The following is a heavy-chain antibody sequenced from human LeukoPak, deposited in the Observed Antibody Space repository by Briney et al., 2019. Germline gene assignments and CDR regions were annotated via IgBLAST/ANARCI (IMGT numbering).Heavy chain of an antibody. D-gene: IGHD6-19*01. CDR2: INTNTGNP. Sequence: GASVKVSCKASGYTFTSYAMNWVRQAPGQGLEWMGWINTNTGNPTYAQGFTGRFVFSLDTSVSTAYLQISSLKAEDTAVYYCARDRRPSIAVAGFFDYWGQGTLVTVSS. V-gene: IGHV7-4-1*02. J-gene: IGHJ4*02. CDR1: GYTFTSYA. CDR3: ARDRRPSIAVAGFFDY.